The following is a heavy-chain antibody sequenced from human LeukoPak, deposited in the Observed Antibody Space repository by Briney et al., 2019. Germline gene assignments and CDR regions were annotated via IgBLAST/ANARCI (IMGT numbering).Heavy chain of an antibody. Sequence: SETLSLTCSVSGASISSSSYCWGWLRQSPGRGLEWIAYISDIGSINYNPSLKSRVTISLDTSKNQFSLKLSSVTAADTAVYYCAGHHPRNTVDFWGQGTLVTVSS. V-gene: IGHV4-61*05. D-gene: IGHD2/OR15-2a*01. CDR1: GASISSSSYC. CDR2: ISDIGSI. CDR3: AGHHPRNTVDF. J-gene: IGHJ4*02.